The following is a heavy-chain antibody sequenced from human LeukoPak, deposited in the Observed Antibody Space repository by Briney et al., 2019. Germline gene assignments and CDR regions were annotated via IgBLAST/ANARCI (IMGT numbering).Heavy chain of an antibody. CDR3: TTATMIRGVSDY. Sequence: GGSLRLSCADSGFTFSDAWMSWVRQAPGRGLEWVGRIKSKTDGAATDYAALVKGRFTISRDDSKNTLFLQMNSLRTEDTAVYYCTTATMIRGVSDYWGQGTLVTVSS. J-gene: IGHJ4*02. V-gene: IGHV3-15*01. CDR1: GFTFSDAW. D-gene: IGHD3-10*01. CDR2: IKSKTDGAAT.